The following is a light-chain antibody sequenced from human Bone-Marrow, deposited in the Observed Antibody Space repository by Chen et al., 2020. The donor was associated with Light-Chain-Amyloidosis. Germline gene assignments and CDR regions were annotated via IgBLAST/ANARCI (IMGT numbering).Light chain of an antibody. CDR1: QTISSNY. CDR3: QQYGTSPIT. J-gene: IGKJ4*01. V-gene: IGKV3-20*01. Sequence: EIVLTQSPGTLSLSPGEGANLSCRASQTISSNYLTWYQQKFGQAPRLLIYGSSSRATGIPDRFTGCGSGTDFTLTINRLEPEDFAMYYCQQYGTSPITFGGGTKVEIK. CDR2: GSS.